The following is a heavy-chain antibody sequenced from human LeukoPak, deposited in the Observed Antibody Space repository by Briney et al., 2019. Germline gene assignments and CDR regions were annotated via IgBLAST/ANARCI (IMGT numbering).Heavy chain of an antibody. D-gene: IGHD3-10*01. CDR3: ARERRHGSGSYDAFDI. Sequence: SETLSLTCAVSGGSISSSNWWSWVRQPPGKGLEWIGEIYHSGSTNYNPSLKSRVTISVDKSKNQFSLKLSSVTAADTAVYYCARERRHGSGSYDAFDIWGQGTMVTVSS. CDR1: GGSISSSNW. CDR2: IYHSGST. J-gene: IGHJ3*02. V-gene: IGHV4-4*02.